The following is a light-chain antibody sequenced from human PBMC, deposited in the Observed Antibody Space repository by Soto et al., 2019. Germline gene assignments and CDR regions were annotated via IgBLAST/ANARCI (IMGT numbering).Light chain of an antibody. J-gene: IGLJ2*01. CDR1: SDDIGAYNY. CDR2: DVN. Sequence: QSALTQPASVSGSPGQSITISCTGTSDDIGAYNYASWYQQHPGKAPKLLISDVNNRPSGVSHRFSGSKSGNAASLTISGLQPEDEANYYCGAYTTISTLAFGGGTQLTVL. V-gene: IGLV2-14*03. CDR3: GAYTTISTLA.